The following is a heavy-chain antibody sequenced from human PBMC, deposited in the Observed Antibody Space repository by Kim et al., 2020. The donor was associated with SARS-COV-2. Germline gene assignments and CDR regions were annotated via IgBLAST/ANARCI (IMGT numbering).Heavy chain of an antibody. CDR2: ISSSSSTI. Sequence: GGSLRLSCAASGFTFSSYSMHWVRQAPGKGLEWVSYISSSSSTIYYADSVKGRFTISIDNAKNSLYLQMNSLRDENTAVYYCASDRGIVVVPAAIDTESENWFDPWGQGTMVTVSS. CDR1: GFTFSSYS. CDR3: ASDRGIVVVPAAIDTESENWFDP. J-gene: IGHJ5*02. V-gene: IGHV3-48*02. D-gene: IGHD2-2*01.